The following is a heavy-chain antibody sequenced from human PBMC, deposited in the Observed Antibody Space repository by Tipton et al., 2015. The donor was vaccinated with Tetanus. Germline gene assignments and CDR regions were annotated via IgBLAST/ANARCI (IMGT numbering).Heavy chain of an antibody. J-gene: IGHJ5*02. CDR3: AAESARGNNWFDP. CDR2: ISNRGNS. Sequence: TLSLTCTVSGGSINTGDFLWTWIRQHPRTGLEWIGYISNRGNSYSNPSLKGRVSLSVDKSASQFSLRLTSVTSADSAVYYCAAESARGNNWFDPWGQAVLVNVSS. CDR1: GGSINTGDFL. V-gene: IGHV4-31*03.